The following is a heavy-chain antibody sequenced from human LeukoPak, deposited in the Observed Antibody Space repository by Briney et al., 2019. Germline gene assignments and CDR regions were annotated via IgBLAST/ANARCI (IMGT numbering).Heavy chain of an antibody. J-gene: IGHJ6*02. CDR2: INPNSGGT. CDR3: ARGSPSDYGSGSVLLDYYYYYGMDV. D-gene: IGHD3-10*01. Sequence: ASVKVSCKASGYTFTGYYMHWVQQAPGQGLEWMGRINPNSGGTNYAQKFQGRVTMTRNTSISTAYMELSSLRSEDTAVYYCARGSPSDYGSGSVLLDYYYYYGMDVWGQGTTVTVSS. V-gene: IGHV1-2*06. CDR1: GYTFTGYY.